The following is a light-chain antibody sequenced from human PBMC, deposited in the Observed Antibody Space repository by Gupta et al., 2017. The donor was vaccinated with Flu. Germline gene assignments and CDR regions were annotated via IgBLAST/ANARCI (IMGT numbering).Light chain of an antibody. J-gene: IGKJ4*01. Sequence: VLTQSPDTLSFSPVERAMLSCRSSQRIYSNYLDWYQQRPGQSPRLLIHRASSRATGIPDRLSGSGSGTDFNITISRLEPEDFAVYYCQQYGSSPITFGGGTKVEIK. CDR3: QQYGSSPIT. CDR1: QRIYSNY. CDR2: RAS. V-gene: IGKV3-20*01.